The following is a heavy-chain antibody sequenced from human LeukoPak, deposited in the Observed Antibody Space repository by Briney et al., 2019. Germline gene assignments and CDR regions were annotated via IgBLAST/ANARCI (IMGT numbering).Heavy chain of an antibody. Sequence: ATVKVSCKASGYTFTSYYTRWVRQAPGQGLEWMGIINPSGGSTSYAQKFQGRVTMTRDMSTSTVYMELSSLRSEDTAVYYCARDPDRAHAFDIWGQGTMVTVSS. V-gene: IGHV1-46*01. J-gene: IGHJ3*02. CDR3: ARDPDRAHAFDI. CDR2: INPSGGST. D-gene: IGHD3-10*01. CDR1: GYTFTSYY.